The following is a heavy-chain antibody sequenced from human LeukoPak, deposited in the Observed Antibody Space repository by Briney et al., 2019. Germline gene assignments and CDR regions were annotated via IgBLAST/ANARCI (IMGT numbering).Heavy chain of an antibody. CDR1: GGSISSYY. Sequence: PSETLSLTCTVSGGSISSYYWSWIRQPPGKGLEWVGYIYYSGSTNYNPSLKSRVTISVDTSKNQFSLKLSSVTAADTAVYYCARQGYCSSTSCFWYFDLWGRGTLVTVSS. CDR2: IYYSGST. V-gene: IGHV4-59*01. D-gene: IGHD2-2*01. CDR3: ARQGYCSSTSCFWYFDL. J-gene: IGHJ2*01.